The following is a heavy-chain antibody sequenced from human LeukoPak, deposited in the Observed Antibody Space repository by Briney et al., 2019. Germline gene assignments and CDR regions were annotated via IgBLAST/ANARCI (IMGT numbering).Heavy chain of an antibody. V-gene: IGHV4-34*01. CDR3: ARGSLLWFGELSALGY. J-gene: IGHJ4*02. Sequence: PSETLSLTCAVYGGSFSGYYWSWLRQPPGKGLEWIGEINHSGSTNYNPSLKSRVTISVDTSKNQFSLKLSSVTAADTAVYYCARGSLLWFGELSALGYWGQGTLVTVSS. CDR1: GGSFSGYY. CDR2: INHSGST. D-gene: IGHD3-10*01.